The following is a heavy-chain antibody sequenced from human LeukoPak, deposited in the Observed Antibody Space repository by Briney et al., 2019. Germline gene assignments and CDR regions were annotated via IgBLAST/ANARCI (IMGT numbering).Heavy chain of an antibody. CDR1: GYTLTELS. J-gene: IGHJ6*02. CDR2: FDPEDGET. D-gene: IGHD3-10*01. Sequence: ASVKVSCKVSGYTLTELSMHWVRQAPGKGLEWMGGFDPEDGETIHAQKFQGRVTMTEDTSTDTAYMELSSLRSEDTAVYYCATGYITMVRGVPRGMDVWGQGTTVTVSS. CDR3: ATGYITMVRGVPRGMDV. V-gene: IGHV1-24*01.